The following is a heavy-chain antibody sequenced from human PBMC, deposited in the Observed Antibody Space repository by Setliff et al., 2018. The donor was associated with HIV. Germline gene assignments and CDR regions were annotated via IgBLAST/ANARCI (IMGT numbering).Heavy chain of an antibody. Sequence: ASVKVSCKASGYTFTTYYIHWVRQAPGQGLEWMGILNPSEGTTSFAQKFQGRVTMTRDTSTSTVYMDLSSLRADDTAVYYCAREGLLVTTVGGAYWYHGMDVWGQGTTVTVSS. CDR1: GYTFTTYY. V-gene: IGHV1-46*01. CDR3: AREGLLVTTVGGAYWYHGMDV. J-gene: IGHJ6*02. D-gene: IGHD4-4*01. CDR2: LNPSEGTT.